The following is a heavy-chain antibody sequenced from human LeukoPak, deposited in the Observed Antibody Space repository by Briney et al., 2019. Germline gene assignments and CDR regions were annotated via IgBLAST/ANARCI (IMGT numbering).Heavy chain of an antibody. J-gene: IGHJ3*02. D-gene: IGHD6-13*01. CDR1: GGTFSSYA. CDR3: ARDSSSWYYVRKDPLDI. CDR2: IIPIFGTA. Sequence: GASVKVSCKASGGTFSSYAIGWVRQAPGQGLEWMGGIIPIFGTANYAQKLQGRVTMTTDTSTSTAYMELRSLRSDDTAVYYCARDSSSWYYVRKDPLDIWGQGTMVTVSS. V-gene: IGHV1-69*05.